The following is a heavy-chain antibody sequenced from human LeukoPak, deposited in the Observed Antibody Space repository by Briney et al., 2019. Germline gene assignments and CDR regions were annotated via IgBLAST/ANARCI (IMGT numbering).Heavy chain of an antibody. J-gene: IGHJ4*02. CDR1: GFIVSSNY. CDR2: FYSGGYT. Sequence: PGGSLRLSCVASGFIVSSNYMNWVRQAPGKGLEWVSVFYSGGYTHYADSMKGRFTISRDNSKNTLYLQVNSLRAEDAAVYYCARRGDGGRSFDYWGQGTLVTVSS. D-gene: IGHD4-23*01. CDR3: ARRGDGGRSFDY. V-gene: IGHV3-53*01.